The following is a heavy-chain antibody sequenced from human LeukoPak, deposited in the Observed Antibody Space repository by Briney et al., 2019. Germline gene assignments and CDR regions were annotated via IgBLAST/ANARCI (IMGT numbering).Heavy chain of an antibody. CDR1: GFIVSNMY. V-gene: IGHV3-66*01. J-gene: IGHJ4*02. Sequence: GGSLRLSCAASGFIVSNMYMSWVRQAPGKGLEWVSVIYSGGSTYYADSVKGRFTISRDNSKNTLYLQLNSLRAEDTAVYYCARDEQLVLYDYWGQGTLVTVSS. CDR3: ARDEQLVLYDY. CDR2: IYSGGST. D-gene: IGHD6-6*01.